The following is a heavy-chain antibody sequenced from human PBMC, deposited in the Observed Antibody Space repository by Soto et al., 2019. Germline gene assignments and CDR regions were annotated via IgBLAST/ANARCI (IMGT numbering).Heavy chain of an antibody. CDR1: GGSISSGGYY. V-gene: IGHV4-31*03. J-gene: IGHJ5*02. Sequence: PSETLSLTCTVSGGSISSGGYYWSWIRQHPGKGLEWIGYIYYSGSTYYNPSLKSRVTISVDTSKNQFSLKLSSVTAADTAVYYCARTYDILTGYPPGGFDPWGQGTLVTVSS. CDR2: IYYSGST. CDR3: ARTYDILTGYPPGGFDP. D-gene: IGHD3-9*01.